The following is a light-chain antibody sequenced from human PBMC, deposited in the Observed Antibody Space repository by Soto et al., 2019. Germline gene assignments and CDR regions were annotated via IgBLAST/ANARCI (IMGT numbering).Light chain of an antibody. Sequence: DIQMTQSPSSLSASVGDRVTVACRASQSISTYLTWYQQKPGKAPELLIYAASNLQRGVPSRFSGSGSGTDFTLTIVSLQPEDSATYYCQQSYRFPWTLDQGTRVEI. V-gene: IGKV1-39*01. CDR3: QQSYRFPWT. CDR1: QSISTY. CDR2: AAS. J-gene: IGKJ1*01.